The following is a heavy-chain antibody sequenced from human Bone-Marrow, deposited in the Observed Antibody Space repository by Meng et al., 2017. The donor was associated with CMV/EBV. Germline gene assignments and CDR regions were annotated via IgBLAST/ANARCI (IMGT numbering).Heavy chain of an antibody. Sequence: SETLSLTCTVSGGSISSYYWSWIRQPAGKGLEWIGRIYTSGSTNYNPSLKSRVTMSVDTSKNQFSLKLSSVTAADTAVYYCARVGYCTNGLCLYPSFFDYWGQGTLVTVSS. CDR2: IYTSGST. D-gene: IGHD2-8*01. CDR1: GGSISSYY. V-gene: IGHV4-4*07. J-gene: IGHJ4*02. CDR3: ARVGYCTNGLCLYPSFFDY.